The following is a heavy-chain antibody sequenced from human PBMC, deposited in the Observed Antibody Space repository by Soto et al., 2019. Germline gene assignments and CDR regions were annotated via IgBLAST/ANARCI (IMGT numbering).Heavy chain of an antibody. CDR2: ISGSGGST. CDR1: GFTFSSYA. J-gene: IGHJ6*03. D-gene: IGHD3-16*01. V-gene: IGHV3-23*01. CDR3: AKHEGGTPRYYYYMDV. Sequence: GGSLRLSCAASGFTFSSYAMSWVRQAPGKGLEWVSAISGSGGSTYYADSVKGRFTISRDNSKNTLYLQMNSLRAEDTAVYYCAKHEGGTPRYYYYMDVWGKGTTVTVSS.